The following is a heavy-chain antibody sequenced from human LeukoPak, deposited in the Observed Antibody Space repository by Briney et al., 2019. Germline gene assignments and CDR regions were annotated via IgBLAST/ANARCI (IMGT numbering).Heavy chain of an antibody. CDR2: ISGYNGNT. D-gene: IGHD2-2*01. J-gene: IGHJ4*02. V-gene: IGHV1-18*01. CDR1: GYRFTSYG. CDR3: AREYCSTTRCYKADY. Sequence: GASVKVSCKASGYRFTSYGISWVRQAPGQGLEWMGWISGYNGNTNYAQKLQGRVTMTTDTSTSTAYMELRSLRSDDTAVYYCAREYCSTTRCYKADYWGQGTLVTVSS.